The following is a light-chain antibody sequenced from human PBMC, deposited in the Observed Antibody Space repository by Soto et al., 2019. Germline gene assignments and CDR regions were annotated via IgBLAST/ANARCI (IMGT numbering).Light chain of an antibody. CDR2: GAS. V-gene: IGKV3-15*01. J-gene: IGKJ5*01. CDR1: QSVSSN. CDR3: QQYNNCPPTT. Sequence: EIVMTQSPATLSVSPGERATLSCRASQSVSSNLAWYQQKPGQAPRLLIYGASTRATGIPARFSGSGSGTDFTLTISSLQSEDFAVYYCQQYNNCPPTTFGHGTRLEIK.